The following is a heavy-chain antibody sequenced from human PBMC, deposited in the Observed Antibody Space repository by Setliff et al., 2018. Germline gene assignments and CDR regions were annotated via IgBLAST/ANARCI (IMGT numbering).Heavy chain of an antibody. CDR3: ARGAYASGSSSFDY. CDR1: GGSISSGSYY. Sequence: SETLSLTCTVSGGSISSGSYYWSWIRQPAGKGLEWIGRIYTSGSTNYNPSLKSRVTISVDTSNNQFSLKLDFVTAADTAVYYCARGAYASGSSSFDYWSQGTLVTVSS. J-gene: IGHJ4*02. V-gene: IGHV4-61*02. CDR2: IYTSGST. D-gene: IGHD3-10*01.